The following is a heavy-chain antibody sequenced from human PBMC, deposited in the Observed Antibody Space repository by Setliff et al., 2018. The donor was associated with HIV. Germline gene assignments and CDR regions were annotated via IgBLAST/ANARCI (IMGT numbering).Heavy chain of an antibody. J-gene: IGHJ4*02. D-gene: IGHD6-13*01. CDR2: INSDGSST. CDR3: ARGGTAAVNPNFDY. CDR1: GFTFSGYW. Sequence: PGGSLRLSCAASGFTFSGYWMHWVRQAPGKGLVWVSRINSDGSSTTYADSVKGRFTISRDNAKNSLSLQMNSLRAEDTAVYFCARGGTAAVNPNFDYWGQGMLVTVSS. V-gene: IGHV3-74*01.